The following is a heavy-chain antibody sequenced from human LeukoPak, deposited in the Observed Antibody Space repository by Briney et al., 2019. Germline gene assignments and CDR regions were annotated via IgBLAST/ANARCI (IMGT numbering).Heavy chain of an antibody. D-gene: IGHD2-21*02. J-gene: IGHJ4*02. CDR1: GFTFSTYR. CDR2: IQEDGKKE. V-gene: IGHV3-7*01. Sequence: GSLRLSCAASGFTFSTYRMSWVRQAPGKGLEWVANIQEDGKKENYVDSVRGRFTISRDNAKNSIYLQMNSLRVEDTAVYYCAKDIVGGGDDYWGQGTLVIVSS. CDR3: AKDIVGGGDDY.